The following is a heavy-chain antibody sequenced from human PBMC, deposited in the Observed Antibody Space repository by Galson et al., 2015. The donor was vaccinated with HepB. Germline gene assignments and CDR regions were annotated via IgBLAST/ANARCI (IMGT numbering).Heavy chain of an antibody. CDR3: AKAGDPYGSGSYYLY. Sequence: SLRLSCAASGFTFSSYGMHWVRQAPGKGLEWVAVISYDGSNKYYADSVKGRFTISRDNSKNTLYLQMNSLRAEDTAVYYCAKAGDPYGSGSYYLYWGQGTLVTVSS. D-gene: IGHD3-10*01. CDR1: GFTFSSYG. CDR2: ISYDGSNK. V-gene: IGHV3-30*18. J-gene: IGHJ4*02.